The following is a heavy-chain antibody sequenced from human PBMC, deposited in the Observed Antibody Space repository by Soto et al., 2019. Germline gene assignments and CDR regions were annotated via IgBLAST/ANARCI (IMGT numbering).Heavy chain of an antibody. CDR1: GGTFSSYA. Sequence: SVKVSCKASGGTFSSYAISWVRQAPGQGLEWMGGIIPIFGTANYAQKFQGRVTITADESTSAAYMELSSLRSEDTAVYYCAAVSGEYSYGYWKPKSFDYWGQGTLVTVSS. CDR3: AAVSGEYSYGYWKPKSFDY. D-gene: IGHD5-18*01. J-gene: IGHJ4*02. V-gene: IGHV1-69*13. CDR2: IIPIFGTA.